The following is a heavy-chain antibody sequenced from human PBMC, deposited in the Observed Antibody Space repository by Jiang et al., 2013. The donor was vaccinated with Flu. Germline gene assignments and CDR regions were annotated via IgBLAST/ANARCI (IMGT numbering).Heavy chain of an antibody. J-gene: IGHJ6*02. CDR3: AIDYGSGSYYASSYYGMDV. D-gene: IGHD3-10*01. Sequence: AASGFTFSSYGMHWVRQAPGKGLEWVAVISYDGSNKYYADSVKGRFTISRDNSKNTLYLQMNSLRAEDTAVYYCAIDYGSGSYYASSYYGMDVWGQGTTVTVSS. V-gene: IGHV3-30*03. CDR1: GFTFSSYG. CDR2: ISYDGSNK.